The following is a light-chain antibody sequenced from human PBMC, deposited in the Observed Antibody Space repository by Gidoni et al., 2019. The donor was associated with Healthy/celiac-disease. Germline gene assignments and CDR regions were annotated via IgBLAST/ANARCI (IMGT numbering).Light chain of an antibody. Sequence: EIVLTQSPGTLSLSPGERATLSCRASQSVSSSYLAGYQQKPGQAPRLLIYGASSRATGIPDRFSGSGSGTDFPLTLSRLEPEDFAVYYCQQYGSSQWTFGQGTKVEIK. CDR2: GAS. CDR1: QSVSSSY. CDR3: QQYGSSQWT. V-gene: IGKV3-20*01. J-gene: IGKJ1*01.